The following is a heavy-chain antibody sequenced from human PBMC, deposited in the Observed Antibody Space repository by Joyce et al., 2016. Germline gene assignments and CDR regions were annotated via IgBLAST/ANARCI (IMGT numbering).Heavy chain of an antibody. J-gene: IGHJ4*02. CDR3: ARVGRTGYTCDY. CDR1: GFSFNTYS. Sequence: EVQLVESGGGLVQPGGSLRLSCAASGFSFNTYSINWVRQAPGKGLELLSDISASRGTIYYADSVKGRFTISRDNAKNSVYLQMNSLRDEDTAVYYCARVGRTGYTCDYWGQGTLVTVSS. D-gene: IGHD5-24*01. V-gene: IGHV3-48*02. CDR2: ISASRGTI.